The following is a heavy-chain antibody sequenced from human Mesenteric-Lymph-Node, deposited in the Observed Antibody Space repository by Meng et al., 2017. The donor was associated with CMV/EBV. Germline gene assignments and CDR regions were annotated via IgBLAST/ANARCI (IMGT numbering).Heavy chain of an antibody. Sequence: SETLSLTCTVSGGSVSSVSYYWSWLRQPPGKGLEWIGYIYYSGSTNYNPSLKSRVTISVDTSKNQFSLKMSSVTAADTAGYYCAREVQYRSSTGDYYYGMDVWGQGTTVTVSS. CDR1: GGSVSSVSYY. D-gene: IGHD6-6*01. CDR2: IYYSGST. CDR3: AREVQYRSSTGDYYYGMDV. J-gene: IGHJ6*02. V-gene: IGHV4-61*01.